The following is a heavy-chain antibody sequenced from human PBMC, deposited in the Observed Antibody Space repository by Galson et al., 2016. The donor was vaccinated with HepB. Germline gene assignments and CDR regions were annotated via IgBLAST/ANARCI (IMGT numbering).Heavy chain of an antibody. CDR1: GFTFSSYV. CDR2: ITASGGTT. V-gene: IGHV3-23*01. J-gene: IGHJ6*01. Sequence: SLRLSCAAAGFTFSSYVITWVRQAPERGLEWVSSITASGGTTYYADSVKGRFTISRDNSQNTLYLQINNLRADDTAVYYCAGTYQLPPPMYYYGLDVWGQGTTVTVSS. CDR3: AGTYQLPPPMYYYGLDV. D-gene: IGHD2-2*01.